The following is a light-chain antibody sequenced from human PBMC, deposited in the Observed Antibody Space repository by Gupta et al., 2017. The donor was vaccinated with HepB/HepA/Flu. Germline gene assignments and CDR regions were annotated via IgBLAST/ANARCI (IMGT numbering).Light chain of an antibody. CDR3: QSYDSSLSGWDVV. CDR2: GNS. Sequence: SVLTQPPSVSVAPGQRVTISCTGSSSNIGAGYDVHWYQQLPGTAPKLLIYGNSNRPSGVPDRFSGSKSGTSASLAITGLQAEDEADYYCQSYDSSLSGWDVVFGGGTKLTVL. J-gene: IGLJ2*01. CDR1: SSNIGAGYD. V-gene: IGLV1-40*01.